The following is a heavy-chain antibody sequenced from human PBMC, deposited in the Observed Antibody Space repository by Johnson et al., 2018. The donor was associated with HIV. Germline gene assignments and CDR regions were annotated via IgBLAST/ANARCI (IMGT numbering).Heavy chain of an antibody. CDR3: AKDRGLSAFEI. D-gene: IGHD3-10*01. CDR1: GFTVSSNY. Sequence: VQLVESGGGLVQPGGSLSLPCSASGFTVSSNYMSWVRQAPGKGLEWVSVISIGGSTYYADSVKGRFTISRDNSKNTLYLQMTSLRAADTAVYYCAKDRGLSAFEIWSQGTMVTVSS. V-gene: IGHV3-66*01. J-gene: IGHJ3*02. CDR2: ISIGGST.